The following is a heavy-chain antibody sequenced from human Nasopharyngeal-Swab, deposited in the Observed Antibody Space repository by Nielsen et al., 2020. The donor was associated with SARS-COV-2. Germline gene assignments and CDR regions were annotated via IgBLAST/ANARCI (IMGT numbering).Heavy chain of an antibody. Sequence: SVKVSCKASGYTFTSYAMNWVRQAPGQGLAWMGWINTNTGNPTYAQGFTGRFVFSLDTSVSTAYLQISSLKAEDTAVYYCAREAAAGIVYGMDVWGQGTTVTVSS. J-gene: IGHJ6*02. V-gene: IGHV7-4-1*02. CDR3: AREAAAGIVYGMDV. D-gene: IGHD6-13*01. CDR2: INTNTGNP. CDR1: GYTFTSYA.